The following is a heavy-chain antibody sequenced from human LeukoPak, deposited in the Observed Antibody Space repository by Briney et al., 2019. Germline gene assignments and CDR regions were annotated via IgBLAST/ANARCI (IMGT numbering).Heavy chain of an antibody. J-gene: IGHJ4*02. CDR2: INPNSGGT. Sequence: ASVKVSCKASGYTFTGYYMHWVRQAPGQGLEWMGRINPNSGGTNYAQKFQGRVTMTRDTSISTAYMELSRLRSDDTAVYYCARDRSSSSWYPDFDYWGQGTLVTVSS. CDR1: GYTFTGYY. D-gene: IGHD6-13*01. CDR3: ARDRSSSSWYPDFDY. V-gene: IGHV1-2*06.